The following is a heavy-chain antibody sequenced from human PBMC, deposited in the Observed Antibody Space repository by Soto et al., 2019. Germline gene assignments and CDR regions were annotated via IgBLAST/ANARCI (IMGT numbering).Heavy chain of an antibody. J-gene: IGHJ3*02. V-gene: IGHV3-11*01. Sequence: QVQLVESGGGLVKPGGSLRLSCAASGFTFSDHYMSWIRQAPRKGLEWVSYISSGASAIYYADSVKGRFTISRDNAKNSLYLQMNSLRADDTAVYYCARVKECSSSSCYARDAFHIWGQGTMVTVSS. CDR1: GFTFSDHY. CDR3: ARVKECSSSSCYARDAFHI. D-gene: IGHD2-2*01. CDR2: ISSGASAI.